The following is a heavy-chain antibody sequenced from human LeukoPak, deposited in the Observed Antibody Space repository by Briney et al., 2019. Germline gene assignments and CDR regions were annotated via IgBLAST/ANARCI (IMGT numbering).Heavy chain of an antibody. J-gene: IGHJ4*02. Sequence: ETLSLTCTVSGGSISSSSYYWGWIRQPPGKGLEWISTTNSGGTSTYYAESVKGRFTISRDNSKNTLYLQMSSLRVEDTAVYYCAKQSYARSLGEGGPGTLVSVSS. CDR1: GGSISSSSYY. CDR3: AKQSYARSLGE. V-gene: IGHV3-23*01. D-gene: IGHD2-8*01. CDR2: TNSGGTST.